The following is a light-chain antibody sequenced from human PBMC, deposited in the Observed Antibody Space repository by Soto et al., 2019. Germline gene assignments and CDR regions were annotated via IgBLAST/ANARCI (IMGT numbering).Light chain of an antibody. Sequence: IQFTQSPSSPSASVGDRVPLPLPSSQGISSYLAWYQQKPGKAPKLLIYAASTLQSGVPSRFSGSGSGTDFTLTISSLQPEDFATYYCQQLNSCPQITFGQGTRLEIK. V-gene: IGKV1-9*01. CDR3: QQLNSCPQIT. CDR2: AAS. CDR1: QGISSY. J-gene: IGKJ5*01.